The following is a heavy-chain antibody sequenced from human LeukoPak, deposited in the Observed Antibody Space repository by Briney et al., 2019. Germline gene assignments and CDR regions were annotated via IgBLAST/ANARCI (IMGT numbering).Heavy chain of an antibody. CDR3: ARGGIAVAGFPLDY. J-gene: IGHJ4*02. CDR1: GGSFSGYY. D-gene: IGHD6-19*01. Sequence: SETLSLTCAVYGGSFSGYYWSWLRQPPGKGLEWIGEINHSGSTNYNPSLKSRVTISVDTSKNQFSLKLSSVTAADTAVYYCARGGIAVAGFPLDYWGQGTLVTVSS. V-gene: IGHV4-34*01. CDR2: INHSGST.